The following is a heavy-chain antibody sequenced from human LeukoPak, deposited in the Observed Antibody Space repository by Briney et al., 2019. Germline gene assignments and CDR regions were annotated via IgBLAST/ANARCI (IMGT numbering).Heavy chain of an antibody. CDR2: ITGRGGRT. V-gene: IGHV3-23*01. CDR1: GFTYRSYA. D-gene: IGHD3-10*01. Sequence: GGSLRLFCAASGFTYRSYAMSWVRQAPGKGWEGVSAITGRGGRTYYADSLRGRFTIPGDNSKNTLYLQVHGQRAGDRPVFYCAEVRNYFDYWGQGTLVTVSS. J-gene: IGHJ4*02. CDR3: AEVRNYFDY.